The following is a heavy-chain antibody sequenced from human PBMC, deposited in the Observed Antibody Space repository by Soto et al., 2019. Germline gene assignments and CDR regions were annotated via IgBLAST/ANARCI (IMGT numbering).Heavy chain of an antibody. CDR2: IWYDGSNK. CDR3: ARALSGSGCYYYYMDV. Sequence: GGSLRLSCAASGFTFSSYGMHWVRQAPGKGLEWVAVIWYDGSNKYYADSVKGRFTFSRDNSKNTLYLQMNSLRAEDTAVYYCARALSGSGCYYYYMDVWGKGTTVTVPS. V-gene: IGHV3-33*01. D-gene: IGHD3-10*01. J-gene: IGHJ6*03. CDR1: GFTFSSYG.